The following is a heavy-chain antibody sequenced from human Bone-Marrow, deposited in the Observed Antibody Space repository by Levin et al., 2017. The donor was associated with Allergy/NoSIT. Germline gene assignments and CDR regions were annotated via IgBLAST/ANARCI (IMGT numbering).Heavy chain of an antibody. Sequence: SETLSFTCTISGGSISTYYWTWIRQSPGKGLEWIGNVFYTGSTVYNPYLKSRVTMSVDMSKTQFSLKLTSMTAADTAVYYCARSGGTATNWFDPWGQGMLVTVSS. CDR1: GGSISTYY. CDR2: VFYTGST. CDR3: ARSGGTATNWFDP. J-gene: IGHJ5*02. D-gene: IGHD1-26*01. V-gene: IGHV4-59*01.